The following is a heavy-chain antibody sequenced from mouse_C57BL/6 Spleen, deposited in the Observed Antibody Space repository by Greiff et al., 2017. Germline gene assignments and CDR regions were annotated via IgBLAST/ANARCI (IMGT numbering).Heavy chain of an antibody. D-gene: IGHD2-9*01. V-gene: IGHV5-17*01. CDR1: GFTFSDYG. J-gene: IGHJ4*01. CDR3: ARPTMVTTDAMDY. Sequence: DVHLVESGGGLVKPGGSLKLSCAASGFTFSDYGMHWVRQAPEKGLEWVAYISSGSSTIYYADTVKGRFTISRDNAKNTLFLQMTSLRSEDTAMYYCARPTMVTTDAMDYWGQGTSVTVSS. CDR2: ISSGSSTI.